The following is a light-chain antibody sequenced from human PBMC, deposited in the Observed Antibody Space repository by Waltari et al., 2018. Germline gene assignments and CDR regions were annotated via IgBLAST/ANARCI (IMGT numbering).Light chain of an antibody. CDR2: AAS. J-gene: IGKJ3*01. CDR1: QSIDSY. CDR3: QQSDSIPPQFT. V-gene: IGKV1-39*01. Sequence: MGMAQSPSSLSASVGDRVTITCRASQSIDSYLNWYQQKPGKAPKLLIYAASTLQSGVPSRFSGSGSGTDFTLTISSLQPEDFATYYCQQSDSIPPQFTFGPGTKVDIK.